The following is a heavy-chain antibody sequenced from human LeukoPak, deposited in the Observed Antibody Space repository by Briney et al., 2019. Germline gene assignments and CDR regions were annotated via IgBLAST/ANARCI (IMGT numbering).Heavy chain of an antibody. CDR1: GGSISSYY. CDR3: ARRNTYCSSTSCEYLDDAFDI. D-gene: IGHD2-2*01. Sequence: PSETLSLTCTVSGGSISSYYWSWIRQPPGKGLEWIGYIYTSGSTNYNPSLKSRVTISVDTSKNQFSLKLSSVTAADTAVYYCARRNTYCSSTSCEYLDDAFDIWGRGTMVTVSS. J-gene: IGHJ3*02. CDR2: IYTSGST. V-gene: IGHV4-4*09.